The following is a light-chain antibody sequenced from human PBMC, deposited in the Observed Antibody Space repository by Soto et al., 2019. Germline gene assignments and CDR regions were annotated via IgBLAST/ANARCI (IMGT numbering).Light chain of an antibody. CDR3: QQYDDLPIT. J-gene: IGKJ5*01. Sequence: DIQMTQSPSSLSASVGDTVTITGQASQDISHYLNWYQHKPGKPLKILIYDASNLHPGVPSRFRGRGSGTECSFNITRLQPEDVETYYCQQYDDLPITFGQGTRLEIK. CDR2: DAS. V-gene: IGKV1-33*01. CDR1: QDISHY.